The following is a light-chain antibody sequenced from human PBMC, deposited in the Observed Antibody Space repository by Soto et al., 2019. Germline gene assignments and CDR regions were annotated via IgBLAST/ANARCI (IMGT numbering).Light chain of an antibody. J-gene: IGKJ1*01. CDR3: QQYSHWRT. CDR1: QSIDSD. V-gene: IGKV3-15*01. CDR2: GAS. Sequence: EIMMTQSPANVSVFPGERATLSCRASQSIDSDLAWYQQKPGHVPRLLIYGASTRATGVPARFSGSGSGTEFTLTSISRQSDDFAVYYCQQYSHWRTFGPGTKVEIK.